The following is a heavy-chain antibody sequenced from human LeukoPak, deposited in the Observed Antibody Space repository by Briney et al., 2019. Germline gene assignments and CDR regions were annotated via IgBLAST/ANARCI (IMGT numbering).Heavy chain of an antibody. CDR3: ARGTPGDLDYFDY. Sequence: PGGSLRLSCAASGFTFSSYGMHWVRQAPGKGLEWVAVISYDGSNKYYADSVKGRFTISRDNSKNTLYLQMNSLRAEDTAVYYCARGTPGDLDYFDYWGQGTLVTVSS. CDR1: GFTFSSYG. D-gene: IGHD7-27*01. CDR2: ISYDGSNK. J-gene: IGHJ4*02. V-gene: IGHV3-30*03.